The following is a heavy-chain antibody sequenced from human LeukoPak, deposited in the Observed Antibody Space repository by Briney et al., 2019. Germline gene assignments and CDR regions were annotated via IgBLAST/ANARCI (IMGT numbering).Heavy chain of an antibody. CDR2: ISWDGGST. CDR1: GFTFDDYA. Sequence: PGGSLRLSCAASGFTFDDYAMHWVRQAPGKGLEWVSLISWDGGSTYYADSVKGRFTISRDNSKNSLYLQMNSLRAEDTALYYCAKASGADYYMDVWGKGTTVTVSS. V-gene: IGHV3-43D*03. J-gene: IGHJ6*03. CDR3: AKASGADYYMDV.